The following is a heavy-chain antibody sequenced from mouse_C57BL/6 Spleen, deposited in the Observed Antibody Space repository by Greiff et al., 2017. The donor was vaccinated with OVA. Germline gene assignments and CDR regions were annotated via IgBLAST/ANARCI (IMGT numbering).Heavy chain of an antibody. Sequence: EVQRVESGGGLVKPGGSLKLSCAASGFTFSSYAMSWVRQTPEKRLEWVATISDGGSYTYYPDNVKGRFTISRDNAKNNLYLQMSHLKSEDTAMYYCARDRGSSYVDYWGQGTTLTVSS. J-gene: IGHJ2*01. CDR3: ARDRGSSYVDY. CDR2: ISDGGSYT. V-gene: IGHV5-4*01. D-gene: IGHD1-1*01. CDR1: GFTFSSYA.